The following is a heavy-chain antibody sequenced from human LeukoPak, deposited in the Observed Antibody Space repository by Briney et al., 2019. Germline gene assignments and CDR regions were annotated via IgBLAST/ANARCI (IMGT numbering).Heavy chain of an antibody. V-gene: IGHV3-74*01. J-gene: IGHJ3*02. CDR1: GFTFSSYW. D-gene: IGHD1-26*01. CDR3: AVKWTYDGFDI. Sequence: PGESLRLSCAASGFTFSSYWMHWVRQAPGKGLVWVSRINSDGSTTTYADSMKGRFTISRDNAKNTLYLQMNSLRAEDTAVYYCAVKWTYDGFDIWGQGTMVTVSA. CDR2: INSDGSTT.